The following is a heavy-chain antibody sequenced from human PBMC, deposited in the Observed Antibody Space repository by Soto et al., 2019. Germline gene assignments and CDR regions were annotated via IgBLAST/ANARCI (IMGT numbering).Heavy chain of an antibody. CDR2: MYSGGTT. D-gene: IGHD5-18*01. CDR1: GFTVSSNY. Sequence: EVQLVESGGGLIQPGGSLRLSCAASGFTVSSNYMTWVRQAPGKGLEWVSVMYSGGTTYYADSVKGRFTISRDNSKNTLYLQMKSLRAEGTAVYHCARATSDSAMVFDYWGQGTLVTVSS. CDR3: ARATSDSAMVFDY. J-gene: IGHJ4*02. V-gene: IGHV3-53*01.